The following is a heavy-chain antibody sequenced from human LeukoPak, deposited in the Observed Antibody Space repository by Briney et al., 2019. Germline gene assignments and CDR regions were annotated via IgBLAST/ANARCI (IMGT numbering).Heavy chain of an antibody. V-gene: IGHV3-21*01. CDR3: ARDRGRYCTNDVCYTGGDYFDY. D-gene: IGHD2-8*01. CDR1: VFIFSSYS. CDR2: ITGSSSYI. J-gene: IGHJ4*02. Sequence: GGSLRLSCAASVFIFSSYSMNWVRQAPGKGLEWVSSITGSSSYIYYADSVKGRFTISRDNAKNSLYLQMNSLRAEDTAVYYCARDRGRYCTNDVCYTGGDYFDYWGQGTLVTVSS.